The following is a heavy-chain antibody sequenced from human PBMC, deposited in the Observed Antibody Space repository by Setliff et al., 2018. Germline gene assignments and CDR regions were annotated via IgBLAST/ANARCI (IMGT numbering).Heavy chain of an antibody. D-gene: IGHD3-16*01. J-gene: IGHJ4*02. Sequence: SETLSLTCTVSGGSFSTHYWNWIRQTPGKGLEWIGYIYYSGSTYYNPSLESRITISIETFKNQVYLNLTSVTAADTAVYYCACLQGGGQDFWGQGTLVTVSS. CDR2: IYYSGST. V-gene: IGHV4-59*11. CDR3: ACLQGGGQDF. CDR1: GGSFSTHY.